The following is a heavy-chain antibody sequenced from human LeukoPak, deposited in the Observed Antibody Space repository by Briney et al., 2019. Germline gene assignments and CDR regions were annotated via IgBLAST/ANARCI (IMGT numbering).Heavy chain of an antibody. D-gene: IGHD2-21*02. J-gene: IGHJ3*02. CDR2: IRSKANSYAT. CDR3: TSVVVTASYAFDT. V-gene: IGHV3-73*01. CDR1: GVTFNGLA. Sequence: EFLKRPWSTTGVTFNGLAIDWVRHVSGKGLEWVGRIRSKANSYATAYAASVKGRFTISRDDSKNTAYLQMNSLKTEDTAVYYCTSVVVTASYAFDTWGQGTMVTVSS.